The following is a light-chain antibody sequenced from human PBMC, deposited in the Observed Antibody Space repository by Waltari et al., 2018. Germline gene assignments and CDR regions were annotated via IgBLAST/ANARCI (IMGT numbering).Light chain of an antibody. CDR3: SSYTSSSTLV. Sequence: QSALTQPASVSGSPGQSITISCTGTSSDVGGYNYVSWYQQHPGKAPKLMIYDVSNPPSGVSIRFAGSTSGHTASLTISGLQAEDEADYYCSSYTSSSTLVFGGGTKLTVL. J-gene: IGLJ2*01. V-gene: IGLV2-14*03. CDR2: DVS. CDR1: SSDVGGYNY.